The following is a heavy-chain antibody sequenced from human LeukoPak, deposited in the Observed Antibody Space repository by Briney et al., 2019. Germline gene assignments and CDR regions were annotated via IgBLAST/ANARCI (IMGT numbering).Heavy chain of an antibody. CDR3: AKDRIVGYSYGLD. CDR1: GFTFSSYA. Sequence: GGSLRLSCAASGFTFSSYAMSWVRQAPGKGLEWVSAIRGSGGSTYYADSVKGRFTISRDNSKNTLYLQMNSLRAEDTAVYYCAKDRIVGYSYGLDWGQGTLVTVSS. V-gene: IGHV3-23*01. D-gene: IGHD5-18*01. J-gene: IGHJ4*02. CDR2: IRGSGGST.